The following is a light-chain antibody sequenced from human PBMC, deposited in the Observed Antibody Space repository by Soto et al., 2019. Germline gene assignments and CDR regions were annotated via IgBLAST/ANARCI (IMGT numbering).Light chain of an antibody. CDR2: GAS. Sequence: MTQSPSSLSASVGDRVTITCRASQSISSRFLNWYQQKPGQAPRLLIYGASTRATGIPARFSGSGSGTEFTLTISSLQSEDFAVYYCQQYNNWPLYTFGQGTKLEIK. V-gene: IGKV3-15*01. J-gene: IGKJ2*01. CDR1: QSISSR. CDR3: QQYNNWPLYT.